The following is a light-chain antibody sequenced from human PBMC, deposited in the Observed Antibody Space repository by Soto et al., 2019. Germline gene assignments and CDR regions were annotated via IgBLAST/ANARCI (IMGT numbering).Light chain of an antibody. V-gene: IGKV1-33*01. J-gene: IGKJ3*01. Sequence: DLQMTQSPSSLSASVGDRVTITCQASDDISNYLNWYQQKPGKAPKVLIYDASHLESGVPSRFSGGGSGTEFTFTISSLQAEDIATYYCQQYANLPLTFGPETKVDI. CDR2: DAS. CDR3: QQYANLPLT. CDR1: DDISNY.